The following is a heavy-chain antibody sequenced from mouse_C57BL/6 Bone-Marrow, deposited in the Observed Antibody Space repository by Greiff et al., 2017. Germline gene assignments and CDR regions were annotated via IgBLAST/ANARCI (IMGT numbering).Heavy chain of an antibody. J-gene: IGHJ3*01. D-gene: IGHD2-4*01. CDR3: ARSRLRPWFAY. CDR1: GYTFTSYW. V-gene: IGHV1-64*01. CDR2: IHPNSGST. Sequence: VQLQQPGAELVKPGASVKLSCKASGYTFTSYWMHWVKQRPGQGLEWIGMIHPNSGSTNYNEKFKSKATLTVDKSSSTAYMQLSSLTSEDSAVYYCARSRLRPWFAYWGQGTLVTVSA.